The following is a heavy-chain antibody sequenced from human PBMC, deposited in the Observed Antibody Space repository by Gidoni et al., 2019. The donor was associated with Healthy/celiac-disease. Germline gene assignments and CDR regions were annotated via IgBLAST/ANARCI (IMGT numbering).Heavy chain of an antibody. V-gene: IGHV3-7*01. Sequence: EVQLVESGGGLVQPGGSLRLSCAASGFTFSSYWMSWVRQAPGKGLEWVANIKQDGSEKYYVDSVKGRFTISRDNAKNSLYLQMNSLRAEDTAVYYCARAQGDYVWGSYRFDAFDIWGQGTMVTVSS. CDR3: ARAQGDYVWGSYRFDAFDI. D-gene: IGHD3-16*02. J-gene: IGHJ3*02. CDR2: IKQDGSEK. CDR1: GFTFSSYW.